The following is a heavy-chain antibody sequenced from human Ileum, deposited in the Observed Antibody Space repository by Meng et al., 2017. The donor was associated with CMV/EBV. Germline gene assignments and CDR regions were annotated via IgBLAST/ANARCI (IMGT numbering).Heavy chain of an antibody. D-gene: IGHD1-26*01. CDR2: VHRSGDT. J-gene: IGHJ4*02. CDR3: ARAYSGSYWIEY. V-gene: IGHV4-59*01. CDR1: GGSISTYY. Sequence: SETLSLTCNVSGGSISTYYWTWVRQMPGKGLEWIGYVHRSGDTKYNPSLKSRVTISVDTAENQFSVRLTSVTAADTAVYYCARAYSGSYWIEYWGQGTLVTVSS.